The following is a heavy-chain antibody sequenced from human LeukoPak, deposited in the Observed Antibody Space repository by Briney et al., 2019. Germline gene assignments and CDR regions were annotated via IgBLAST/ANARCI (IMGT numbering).Heavy chain of an antibody. V-gene: IGHV3-53*01. CDR1: GFTFSSNY. CDR2: IYSGGST. Sequence: GGSLRLSCVASGFTFSSNYMSWVRQAPGKGLEWVSVIYSGGSTYYADSVEGRFTISRDNSKNTLYLQMNSLRAEDTAVYYCASGSGSYRTPYYMDVWGTGTTVTVSS. J-gene: IGHJ6*03. CDR3: ASGSGSYRTPYYMDV. D-gene: IGHD3-10*01.